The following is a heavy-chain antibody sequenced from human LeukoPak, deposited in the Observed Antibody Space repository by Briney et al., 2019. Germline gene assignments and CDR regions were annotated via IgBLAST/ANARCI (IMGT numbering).Heavy chain of an antibody. CDR1: GFTVSSNY. D-gene: IGHD3-16*02. J-gene: IGHJ4*02. CDR2: ISGSGGST. Sequence: GGSLRLSCAASGFTVSSNYMSWVRQAPGKGLEWVSAISGSGGSTYYADSVKGRFTVSRDNSKNTLYLQMTSLRAADTAVYFCAKDDYVWGTYRSPFDYWGQGTLVTVSS. V-gene: IGHV3-23*01. CDR3: AKDDYVWGTYRSPFDY.